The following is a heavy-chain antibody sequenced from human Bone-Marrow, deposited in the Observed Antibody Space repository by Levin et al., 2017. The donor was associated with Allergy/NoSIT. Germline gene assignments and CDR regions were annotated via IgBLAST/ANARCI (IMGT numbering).Heavy chain of an antibody. J-gene: IGHJ6*02. Sequence: SGGSLRLSCKGSGYKFSDYWIGWVRQMPGKGLECMGIIYPGDSDSRYPPSFQGQVSFSVDKSVSTAYMQWSSLKASDSGMYYCARFRGEPCAGSGCYMGDYYALDVWGQGTTVTVSS. D-gene: IGHD3-9*01. CDR2: IYPGDSDS. V-gene: IGHV5-51*01. CDR3: ARFRGEPCAGSGCYMGDYYALDV. CDR1: GYKFSDYW.